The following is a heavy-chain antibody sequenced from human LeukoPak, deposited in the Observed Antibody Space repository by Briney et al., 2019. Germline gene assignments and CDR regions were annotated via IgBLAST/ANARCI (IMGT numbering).Heavy chain of an antibody. V-gene: IGHV3-23*01. CDR1: GFTFDDYA. CDR2: ISGSGGST. CDR3: ARENSSGYYYYLDY. D-gene: IGHD3-22*01. Sequence: GGSLRLSCAASGFTFDDYAMHWVRQAPGKGLEWVSGISGSGGSTYYADSVKGRFTISRDNSKNTLYLQMNSLRAEDTAVYYCARENSSGYYYYLDYWGQGTLVTVSS. J-gene: IGHJ4*02.